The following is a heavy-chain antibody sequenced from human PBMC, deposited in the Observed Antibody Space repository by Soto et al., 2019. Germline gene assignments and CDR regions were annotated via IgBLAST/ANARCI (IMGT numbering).Heavy chain of an antibody. CDR3: AKSLPVAGTGY. D-gene: IGHD6-13*01. J-gene: IGHJ4*02. V-gene: IGHV4-30-2*01. CDR1: GVSISSGGYS. CDR2: IYHSGST. Sequence: SETLSLTCAVSGVSISSGGYSLSWIRQPPGKGLEWIGYIYHSGSTYYNPSLKSRVTISVDNPKNRLYLQMNSLRAEDTAIYYCAKSLPVAGTGYWGQGTLVTVSS.